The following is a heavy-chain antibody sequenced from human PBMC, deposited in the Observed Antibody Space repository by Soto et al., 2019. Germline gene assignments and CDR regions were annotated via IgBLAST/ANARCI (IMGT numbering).Heavy chain of an antibody. CDR2: INHSGST. Sequence: SETLSLTCAVYGGSFSGYYWSWIRQPPGKGLEWIGEINHSGSTNYNPSLKSRVTISVDTSKNQFSLKLSSVTAADTAVYFCAREGGESSDCLYYFDSYGQGSLFTASS. J-gene: IGHJ4*02. CDR3: AREGGESSDCLYYFDS. D-gene: IGHD2-21*01. CDR1: GGSFSGYY. V-gene: IGHV4-34*01.